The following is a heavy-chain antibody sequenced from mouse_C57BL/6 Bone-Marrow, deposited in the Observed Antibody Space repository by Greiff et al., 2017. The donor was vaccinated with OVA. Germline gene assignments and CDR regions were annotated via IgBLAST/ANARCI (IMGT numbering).Heavy chain of an antibody. Sequence: EVQLVESGGGLVQPGGSLSLSCAASGFTFTDYYMSWVRQPPGKALEWLGFIRNKANGYTTEYSAYVKGRFTISRDNSQSILYLQMNALRAEDSATYYCARFSAGWLYFDYWGQGTTLTVSS. CDR2: IRNKANGYTT. CDR3: ARFSAGWLYFDY. J-gene: IGHJ2*01. CDR1: GFTFTDYY. V-gene: IGHV7-3*01. D-gene: IGHD2-3*01.